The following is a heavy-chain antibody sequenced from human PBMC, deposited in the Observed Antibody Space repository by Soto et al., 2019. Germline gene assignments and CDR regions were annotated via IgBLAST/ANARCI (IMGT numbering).Heavy chain of an antibody. CDR2: INHSGST. Sequence: PSETLSLTCAVYGGSFSGYYWSWIRQPPGKGLEWIGEINHSGSTNYNPSLKSRVTISVDTSKNQFSLKLSSVTAADTAVYYCARGRRWIQLWAQAGYSDYWGPGTLLTVSS. J-gene: IGHJ4*02. D-gene: IGHD5-18*01. CDR1: GGSFSGYY. CDR3: ARGRRWIQLWAQAGYSDY. V-gene: IGHV4-34*01.